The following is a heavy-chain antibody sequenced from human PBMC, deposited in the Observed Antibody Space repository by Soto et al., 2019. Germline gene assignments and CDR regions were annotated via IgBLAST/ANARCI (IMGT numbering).Heavy chain of an antibody. CDR3: AIWIPNRPFYYYYYYMDV. D-gene: IGHD5-18*01. J-gene: IGHJ6*03. CDR2: IYYSGST. CDR1: GGSISSSSYY. Sequence: QLQLQESGPGLVKPSETLSLTCTVSGGSISSSSYYWGWIRQPPGKGLEWIGSIYYSGSTYYNPSLKSRVTISVDTSKNQFSLKLSSVTAADTAVHYCAIWIPNRPFYYYYYYMDVWGKGTTVTVSS. V-gene: IGHV4-39*01.